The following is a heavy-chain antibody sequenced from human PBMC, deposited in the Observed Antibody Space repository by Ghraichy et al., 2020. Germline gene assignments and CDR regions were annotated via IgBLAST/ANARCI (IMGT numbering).Heavy chain of an antibody. J-gene: IGHJ4*02. CDR1: GFLFRTYT. CDR2: ISSGGTYI. V-gene: IGHV3-21*01. D-gene: IGHD3-10*01. Sequence: GGSLRLSCAASGFLFRTYTMNWVRQAPGKGLEWVSSISSGGTYIYYADSVKGRFTISRDNAKNSLFLQMNSLTADDTAVYYCARDQDGSGTFSVRRDYWGQGTLVTLSS. CDR3: ARDQDGSGTFSVRRDY.